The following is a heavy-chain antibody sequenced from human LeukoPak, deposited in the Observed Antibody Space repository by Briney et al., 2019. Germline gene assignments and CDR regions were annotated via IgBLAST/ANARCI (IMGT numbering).Heavy chain of an antibody. V-gene: IGHV4-59*01. CDR3: ARTRMARLYYFDY. CDR2: IYYSGST. J-gene: IGHJ4*02. CDR1: GGSISSYY. Sequence: PSETLSLTCTVSGGSISSYYWSWIRQPPGKGLEWIGYIYYSGSTNYNPSLKSRVTISVDTSKNQFSLKLSSVTAADTAVYYCARTRMARLYYFDYWGQGTLVTVSS. D-gene: IGHD2-8*01.